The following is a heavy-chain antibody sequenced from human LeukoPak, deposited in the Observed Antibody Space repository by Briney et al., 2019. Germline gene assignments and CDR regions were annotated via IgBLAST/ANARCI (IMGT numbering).Heavy chain of an antibody. CDR2: INHSGGT. J-gene: IGHJ4*02. V-gene: IGHV4-39*07. CDR3: ARSHYSSSWFDY. CDR1: GGSISSSSYY. D-gene: IGHD6-13*01. Sequence: SETLSLTCTVSGGSISSSSYYWSWIRQPPGKGLEWIGEINHSGGTNYNPSLKSRVTISVDTSKNQFSLKLSSVTAADTAVYYCARSHYSSSWFDYWGQGTLVTVSS.